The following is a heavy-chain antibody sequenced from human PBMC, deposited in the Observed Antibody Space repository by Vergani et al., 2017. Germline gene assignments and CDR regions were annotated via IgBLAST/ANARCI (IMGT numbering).Heavy chain of an antibody. CDR2: IYYSGST. Sequence: QVQLQESGPGLVKPSQTLSLTCTVSGGSISSGDYYWSWIRQPPGKGLEWIGYIYYSGSTYYNPSLKSRVTISVDTSKNQFSLKLSSVTAADTAVYYRAGWYSGSYSGGAYAFDIWGQGTMVTVSS. V-gene: IGHV4-30-4*01. CDR3: AGWYSGSYSGGAYAFDI. D-gene: IGHD1-26*01. J-gene: IGHJ3*02. CDR1: GGSISSGDYY.